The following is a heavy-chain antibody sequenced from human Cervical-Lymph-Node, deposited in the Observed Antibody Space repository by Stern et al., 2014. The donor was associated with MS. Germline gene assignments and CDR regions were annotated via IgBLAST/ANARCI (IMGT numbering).Heavy chain of an antibody. V-gene: IGHV3-21*01. Sequence: EVQLLESGGGPVKPGGYLRLSCAASGFTFSSYSMNWVRQAPGKGLEWVSSISSSSTYIYYADSVKGRFTISRDNAKNSLYLQMNSLRAEDTAVYYCATSFYSSGWYASDYWGQGTLVTVSS. CDR3: ATSFYSSGWYASDY. D-gene: IGHD6-19*01. CDR2: ISSSSTYI. J-gene: IGHJ4*02. CDR1: GFTFSSYS.